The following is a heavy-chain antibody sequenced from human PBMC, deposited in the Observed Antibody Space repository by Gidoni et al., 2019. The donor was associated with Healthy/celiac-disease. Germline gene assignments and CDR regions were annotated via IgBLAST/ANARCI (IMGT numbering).Heavy chain of an antibody. V-gene: IGHV4-59*01. D-gene: IGHD2-8*01. CDR1: GGSISSYY. Sequence: QVQLQESGPGLVKPSETLSLTCTVSGGSISSYYWSWIRQPPGKGLEWIGYIYYSGSTNYNPSLKSRVTISVDTSKNQFSLKLSSVTAADTAVYYCARGINGYFDYWGQGTLVTVSS. CDR3: ARGINGYFDY. CDR2: IYYSGST. J-gene: IGHJ4*02.